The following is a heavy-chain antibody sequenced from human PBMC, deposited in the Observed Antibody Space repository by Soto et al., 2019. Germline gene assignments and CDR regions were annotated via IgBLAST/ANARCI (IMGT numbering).Heavy chain of an antibody. CDR2: IYYSGST. D-gene: IGHD3-22*01. CDR3: ARDDYYDSSGLPGRYGMAV. CDR1: GGSVSSGSYY. V-gene: IGHV4-61*01. J-gene: IGHJ6*02. Sequence: SETLSLTCTVSGGSVSSGSYYWSWIRQPPGKGLEWIGYIYYSGSTNYNPSLKSRVTISVDTSKNQFSLKLSSVTAADTAVYYCARDDYYDSSGLPGRYGMAVWGQGTSVTVSS.